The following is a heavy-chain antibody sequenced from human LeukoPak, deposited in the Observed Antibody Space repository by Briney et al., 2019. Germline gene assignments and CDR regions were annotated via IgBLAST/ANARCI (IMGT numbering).Heavy chain of an antibody. CDR2: IYTSGST. CDR3: ARHGGHEHTIYFDY. Sequence: SETLSLTCTVSGGSISSYYWSWIRQPPGKGLEWIGYIYTSGSTNYNPSLKSRVTISVDTSKNQFSLKLSSVTAADTAVYYCARHGGHEHTIYFDYWGQGTLVTVSS. CDR1: GGSISSYY. D-gene: IGHD3-10*01. J-gene: IGHJ4*02. V-gene: IGHV4-4*09.